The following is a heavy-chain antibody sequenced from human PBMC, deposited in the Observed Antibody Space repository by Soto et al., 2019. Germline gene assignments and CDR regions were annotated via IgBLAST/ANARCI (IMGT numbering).Heavy chain of an antibody. J-gene: IGHJ4*02. CDR3: TRDSSGWYGFDY. CDR1: GFSLSTSGVG. V-gene: IGHV2-5*02. Sequence: QITLKESGPTLVKPTQTLTLTCTFSGFSLSTSGVGVDWIRQPPGKALEWLALIYWDDDKRYSPSLKSRLTITKDTSKNQVVLIMTNMDSVDTATYYCTRDSSGWYGFDYWGQGTLVTVSS. D-gene: IGHD6-19*01. CDR2: IYWDDDK.